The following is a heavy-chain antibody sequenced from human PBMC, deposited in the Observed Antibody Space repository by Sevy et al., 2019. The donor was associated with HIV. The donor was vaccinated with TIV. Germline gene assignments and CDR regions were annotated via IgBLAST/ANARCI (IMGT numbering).Heavy chain of an antibody. J-gene: IGHJ4*02. CDR2: IYYSGSS. CDR3: ARDMLGYCSSTSCYAERYCDY. V-gene: IGHV4-59*01. CDR1: GGSISSYY. D-gene: IGHD2-2*01. Sequence: SETLSLTCAVSGGSISSYYWSWIRQPPGKGLEWIGYIYYSGSSNCNPSLKSRVTISVDTSKNQFSLKLSSVTASDTAVYYCARDMLGYCSSTSCYAERYCDYWGQGTLVTVSS.